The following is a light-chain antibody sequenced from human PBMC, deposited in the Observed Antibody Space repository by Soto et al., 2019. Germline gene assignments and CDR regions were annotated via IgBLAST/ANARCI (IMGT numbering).Light chain of an antibody. CDR1: QDISNY. J-gene: IGKJ3*01. Sequence: DIQMTQSPSSLSASVGDRVTITCQASQDISNYLNWYQQKPGKAPKLLIYDASNLETGVPSRFSGSGSGTDFNFTISSLQPEDIATYYCQQYDNPLFTFGPGTKVDIK. CDR2: DAS. CDR3: QQYDNPLFT. V-gene: IGKV1-33*01.